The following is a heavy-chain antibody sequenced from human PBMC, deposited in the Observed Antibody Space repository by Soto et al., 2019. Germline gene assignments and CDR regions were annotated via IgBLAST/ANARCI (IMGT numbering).Heavy chain of an antibody. V-gene: IGHV1-69*13. CDR2: IIPIFGTA. D-gene: IGHD3-9*01. J-gene: IGHJ6*02. Sequence: SVKVSCKASGGTFSSYAISWARQAPGQGLEWMGGIIPIFGTANYAQKFQGRVTITADESTSTAYMELSSLRSEDTAVYYCASDILTGSWGIYYYGMDVWGQGTTVTVSS. CDR1: GGTFSSYA. CDR3: ASDILTGSWGIYYYGMDV.